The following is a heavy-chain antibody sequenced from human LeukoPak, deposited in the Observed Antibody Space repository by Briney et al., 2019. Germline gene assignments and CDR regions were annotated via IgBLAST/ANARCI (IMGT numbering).Heavy chain of an antibody. J-gene: IGHJ4*02. CDR1: GHSFNSHW. V-gene: IGHV5-51*01. D-gene: IGHD3-22*01. CDR3: ARQGSGYFLDS. CDR2: IYPGDSHT. Sequence: GESLKISCKGSGHSFNSHWIGWVRQMPGKGLEWMGIIYPGDSHTRYSPSFEGQVTISADKPISTAYLQWSSLKASDSAMYYCARQGSGYFLDSWGQGTLVTVSS.